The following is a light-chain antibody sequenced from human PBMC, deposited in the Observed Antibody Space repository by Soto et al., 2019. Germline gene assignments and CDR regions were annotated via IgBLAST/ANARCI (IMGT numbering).Light chain of an antibody. Sequence: DIELSQSPSTLSEKVGDRVTITCRASQSISSWLAWYQQKPGKAPKLLIYDASSLESGVPSRFSGSGSGTEFTLTISSLQPDDFATYYCQQYNSYWTFGQGTKVDIK. CDR1: QSISSW. CDR2: DAS. CDR3: QQYNSYWT. V-gene: IGKV1-5*01. J-gene: IGKJ1*01.